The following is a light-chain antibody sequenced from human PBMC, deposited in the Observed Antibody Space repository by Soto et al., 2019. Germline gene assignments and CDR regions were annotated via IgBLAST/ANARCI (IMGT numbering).Light chain of an antibody. CDR3: QQYGNSRIT. CDR1: QSVSSK. CDR2: GAS. V-gene: IGKV3-20*01. Sequence: EIIMTQSPATLSVSPREGATLSCRASQSVSSKLAWYQQKPGQAPRLLIYGASTRATGIPDRFSGSGSGTDFTLTISRLEPEDFAVYYCQQYGNSRITFGQGTRLE. J-gene: IGKJ5*01.